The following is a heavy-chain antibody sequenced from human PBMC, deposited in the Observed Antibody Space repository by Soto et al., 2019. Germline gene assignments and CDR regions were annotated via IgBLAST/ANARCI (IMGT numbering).Heavy chain of an antibody. CDR3: ARLGQYSAAGRQLDY. CDR2: VNPTNGDT. Sequence: ASVKVSCKASGYTFSAHYIHWVRQAPGQWLEWMGLVNPTNGDTNCTQKFQGRVTMTRDTSVTTDYMELKSLRYDDTAVYFCARLGQYSAAGRQLDYWG. D-gene: IGHD6-6*01. J-gene: IGHJ4*01. CDR1: GYTFSAHY. V-gene: IGHV1-2*02.